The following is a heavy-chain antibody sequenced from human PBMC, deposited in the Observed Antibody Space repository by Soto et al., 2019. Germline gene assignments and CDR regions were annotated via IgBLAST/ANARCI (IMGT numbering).Heavy chain of an antibody. CDR2: ISSSSSTI. CDR1: GFTFSSYS. J-gene: IGHJ3*02. D-gene: IGHD3-3*01. CDR3: ASASPKYYDFWSGYYLDAFDI. V-gene: IGHV3-48*02. Sequence: EVQLVESGGGLVQPGGSLRLSCAASGFTFSSYSMNWVRQAPGKGLEWVSYISSSSSTIYYADSVKGRFTISRDNAKNSLYLQMNSLRDEYTAVYYCASASPKYYDFWSGYYLDAFDIWGPGTMVTVSS.